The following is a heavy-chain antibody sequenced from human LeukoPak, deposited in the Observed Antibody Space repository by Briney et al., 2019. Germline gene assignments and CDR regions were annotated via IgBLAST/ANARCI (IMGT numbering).Heavy chain of an antibody. CDR1: GFTCSSYW. D-gene: IGHD5-12*01. CDR2: IKQDGSEK. J-gene: IGHJ4*02. Sequence: GGSLRLSWAASGFTCSSYWMGWVRQAPGKGLGWVANIKQDGSEKYYVDSVKGRFTISRDNAKNSLYLQMNSLRAEDTAVYYCARGSYSGYDWDYWGQGTLVTVSS. V-gene: IGHV3-7*01. CDR3: ARGSYSGYDWDY.